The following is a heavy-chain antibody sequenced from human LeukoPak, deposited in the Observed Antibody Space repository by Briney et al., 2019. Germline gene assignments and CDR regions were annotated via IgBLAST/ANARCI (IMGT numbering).Heavy chain of an antibody. CDR3: AREYCSGGICYSSDAFDI. Sequence: ASVKVPCKASGYTFTGYYMHWVRQAPGQGLEWMGWINPNSGGTNYAQKFQGRVTITRDKSISTAYMELSRLRSDDTAMYYCAREYCSGGICYSSDAFDIWGQGTMVTVSS. D-gene: IGHD2-15*01. J-gene: IGHJ3*02. V-gene: IGHV1-2*02. CDR1: GYTFTGYY. CDR2: INPNSGGT.